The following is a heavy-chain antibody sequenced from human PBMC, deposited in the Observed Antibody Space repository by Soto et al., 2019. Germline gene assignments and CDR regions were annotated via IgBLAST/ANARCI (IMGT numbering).Heavy chain of an antibody. CDR2: SLPSFGTS. V-gene: IGHV1-69*01. CDR1: GGTFSTYS. D-gene: IGHD6-13*01. CDR3: ARGGRYRKYSLYCGMDV. Sequence: QVQLVQSGAEVKKPGSSVKVSCKASGGTFSTYSISWVRQAPGQGREWMGESLPSFGTSHYAQNFQGRVTIIAEESTSTVYMEVSSLRSDDTAVYSCARGGRYRKYSLYCGMDVWGQGTTVTVSS. J-gene: IGHJ6*02.